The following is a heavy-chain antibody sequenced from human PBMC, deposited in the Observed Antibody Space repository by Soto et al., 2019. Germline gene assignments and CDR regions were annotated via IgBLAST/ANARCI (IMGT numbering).Heavy chain of an antibody. V-gene: IGHV1-2*04. Sequence: ASVKVSCKASGYTFTGYYMHWVRQAPGQGLEWMGWINPNSGGTNYAQKFQGWVTMTRDTSISTAYMELSRLRSDDTAVYYCARGGGSPDYSSSYDYWGQGTLVTVSS. D-gene: IGHD6-13*01. CDR2: INPNSGGT. J-gene: IGHJ4*02. CDR3: ARGGGSPDYSSSYDY. CDR1: GYTFTGYY.